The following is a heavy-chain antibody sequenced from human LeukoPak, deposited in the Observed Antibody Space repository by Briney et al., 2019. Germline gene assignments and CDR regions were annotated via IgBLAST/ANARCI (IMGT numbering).Heavy chain of an antibody. CDR1: GGSISSYY. CDR2: IYYSGST. V-gene: IGHV4-59*01. J-gene: IGHJ4*02. Sequence: PSETLSLTCTVSGGSISSYYWSWIRQPPGQGLELVGYIYYSGSTNYNPSLKSRVTISVDTSKNQFSLKLSSVTAADTAVYYCARASRRRSSRFYFDYWGQGTLVTVSS. D-gene: IGHD6-6*01. CDR3: ARASRRRSSRFYFDY.